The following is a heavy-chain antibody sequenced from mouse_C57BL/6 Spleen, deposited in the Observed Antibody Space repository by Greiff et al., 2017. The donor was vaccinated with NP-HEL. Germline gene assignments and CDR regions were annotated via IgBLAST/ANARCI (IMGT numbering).Heavy chain of an antibody. Sequence: DVKLVESGGDLVKPGGSLKLSCAASGFTFSSYGMSWVRQTPDKRLEWVATISSGGSYTYYPDSVKGRFTISRDNAKNTLYLQMSSLKSEDTAMYYCASSIYDGYPPWFAYWGQGTLVTVSA. D-gene: IGHD2-3*01. CDR3: ASSIYDGYPPWFAY. J-gene: IGHJ3*01. V-gene: IGHV5-6*02. CDR1: GFTFSSYG. CDR2: ISSGGSYT.